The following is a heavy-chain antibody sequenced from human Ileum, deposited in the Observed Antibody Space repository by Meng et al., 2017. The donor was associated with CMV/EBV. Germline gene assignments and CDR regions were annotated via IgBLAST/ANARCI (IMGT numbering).Heavy chain of an antibody. J-gene: IGHJ1*01. V-gene: IGHV3-11*01. CDR3: ARSTLEIFDSSGHSH. CDR1: GFTFSDYY. CDR2: ISGRSSSI. Sequence: GRSLRLSCTASGFTFSDYYMTWIRQAPGKGLECLAYISGRSSSIFYTDSVKGRFTISRDNAKSSLYLEMNNLKVEDTAVYYCARSTLEIFDSSGHSHWGQGTLVTDSS. D-gene: IGHD3-22*01.